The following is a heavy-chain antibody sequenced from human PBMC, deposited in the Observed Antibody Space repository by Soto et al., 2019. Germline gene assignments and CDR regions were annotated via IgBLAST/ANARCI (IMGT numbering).Heavy chain of an antibody. CDR2: IYYIGNT. V-gene: IGHV4-39*01. Sequence: QLQLQESGSGLVKPSETLSLTCIVSNGSISSRSSDWGWIRQTPGKGLEWIGSIYYIGNTYYNPSLKRRVTISIHTPKTQFAPKRNCVTVPDTAVYFCGGQDYGAKGYYFENCG. D-gene: IGHD4-17*01. CDR1: NGSISSRSSD. J-gene: IGHJ4*01. CDR3: GGQDYGAKGYYFEN.